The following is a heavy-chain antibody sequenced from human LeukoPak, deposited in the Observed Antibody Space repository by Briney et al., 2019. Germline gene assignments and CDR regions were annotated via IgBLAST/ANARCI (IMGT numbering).Heavy chain of an antibody. CDR3: AREGWLRVDY. Sequence: GGSLRLSCAASGFTFSSYEMNWVRQAPGKGLEWVSYISSSGSTIYYAGSVKGRFTISRDNAKNSLYPQMNSLRAEDTAVYYCAREGWLRVDYWGQGTLVTVSS. CDR1: GFTFSSYE. J-gene: IGHJ4*02. CDR2: ISSSGSTI. V-gene: IGHV3-48*03. D-gene: IGHD5-12*01.